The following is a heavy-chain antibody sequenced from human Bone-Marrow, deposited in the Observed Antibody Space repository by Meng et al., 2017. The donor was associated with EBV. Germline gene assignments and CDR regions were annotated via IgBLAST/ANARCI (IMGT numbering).Heavy chain of an antibody. CDR3: AHLIAARPFDY. CDR2: IYWDDDK. J-gene: IGHJ4*02. Sequence: QITLKESGPTLVKPTQPLTLTCTFSGFSLSTRGVGVGWIRQPPGKALEWLAVIYWDDDKRYSPSLKSRLTITKDTSKKQVVLTMTNMDPVDAATYYCAHLIAARPFDYWGQGTLVTVSS. CDR1: GFSLSTRGVG. V-gene: IGHV2-5*02. D-gene: IGHD6-6*01.